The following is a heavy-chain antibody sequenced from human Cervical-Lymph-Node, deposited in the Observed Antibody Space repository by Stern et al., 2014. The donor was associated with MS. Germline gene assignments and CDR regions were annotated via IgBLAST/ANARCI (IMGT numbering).Heavy chain of an antibody. CDR1: GFTFSTYS. CDR3: ARDCRLRYFDG. D-gene: IGHD3-9*01. V-gene: IGHV3-48*02. CDR2: IDNSSSFK. J-gene: IGHJ4*02. Sequence: EVQLVESGGGLVQPGGSLRLSCAASGFTFSTYSMTWVRQAPGQGLEWVSYIDNSSSFKYYADSVKGRFTISRDNAKNSPYLQMHSLRDEDTAVYYCARDCRLRYFDGWGQGTLVAVSS.